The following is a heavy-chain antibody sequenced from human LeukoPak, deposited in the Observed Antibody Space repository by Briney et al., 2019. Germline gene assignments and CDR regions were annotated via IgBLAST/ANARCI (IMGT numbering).Heavy chain of an antibody. Sequence: GASVKVSCKASGYTFTGYYMHWVRQAPGQGLEWMGWINPNSGGTNYAQKFQGRVTMTRDTSISTAYMELSRLRSDDTAVYYCARGGLPYYDILTGYGQGWFDPWGQGTLVTVSS. CDR1: GYTFTGYY. D-gene: IGHD3-9*01. J-gene: IGHJ5*02. CDR3: ARGGLPYYDILTGYGQGWFDP. CDR2: INPNSGGT. V-gene: IGHV1-2*02.